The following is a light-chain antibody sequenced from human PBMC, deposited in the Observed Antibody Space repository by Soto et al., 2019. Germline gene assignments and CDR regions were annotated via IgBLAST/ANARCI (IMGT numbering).Light chain of an antibody. CDR3: RQSYGFAYS. CDR2: AAS. V-gene: IGKV1-8*01. CDR1: QGISSY. J-gene: IGKJ2*03. Sequence: AIRMTQSPSSFSASTGDRVTITCRASQGISSYLAWYQQEPGKAPKLLIYAASSLHSGLPSRFSGSGSGTDFTLTISCLQSEDLATYYCRQSYGFAYSFGQGTKLEFK.